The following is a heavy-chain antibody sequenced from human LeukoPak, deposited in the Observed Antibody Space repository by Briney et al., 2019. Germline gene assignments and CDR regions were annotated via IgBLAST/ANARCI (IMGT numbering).Heavy chain of an antibody. CDR1: GGSISSSSYY. Sequence: SETLSLTCTVSGGSISSSSYYWGWIRQPPGKGLEWIGSIYYSGSTYYNPSLKSRVTISVDTSKNQFSLKLSSVTAADTAVYYCARDPPSRGYSYGYPPNYFDYWGQGTLVTVSS. J-gene: IGHJ4*02. D-gene: IGHD5-18*01. CDR3: ARDPPSRGYSYGYPPNYFDY. CDR2: IYYSGST. V-gene: IGHV4-39*02.